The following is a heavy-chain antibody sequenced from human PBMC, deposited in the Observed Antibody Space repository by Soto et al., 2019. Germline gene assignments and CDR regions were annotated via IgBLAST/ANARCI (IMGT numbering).Heavy chain of an antibody. J-gene: IGHJ5*02. Sequence: PGGSLRLSCAASGFTFSSYAMSWVRQAPGKGLEWVSAISGSGRSTYYADYVKGRFTISRDNSKNTLYLQVNSLRAEDTAVYYCAKDSTVVVASTRGYNWFDPWGQGTLVTVSS. CDR2: ISGSGRST. CDR1: GFTFSSYA. CDR3: AKDSTVVVASTRGYNWFDP. D-gene: IGHD2-15*01. V-gene: IGHV3-23*01.